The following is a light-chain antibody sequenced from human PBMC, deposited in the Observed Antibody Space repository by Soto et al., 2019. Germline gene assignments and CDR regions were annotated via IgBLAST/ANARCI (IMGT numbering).Light chain of an antibody. J-gene: IGKJ1*01. CDR3: QQYGDSPPWT. CDR1: QSVSSNF. CDR2: GAS. Sequence: EIVLTQSPGTLSLSPGDRATLSCRASQSVSSNFLAWYQQKPGQAPRLLVYGASSRATGIPDRFSGSGSGPDFALTISRLGPEDFAVYYCQQYGDSPPWTFGQGTKVDLK. V-gene: IGKV3-20*01.